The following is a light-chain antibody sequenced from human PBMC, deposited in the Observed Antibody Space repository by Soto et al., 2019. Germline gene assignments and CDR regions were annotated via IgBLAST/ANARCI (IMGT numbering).Light chain of an antibody. CDR2: EVS. J-gene: IGLJ2*01. Sequence: QSALTQPASVSGSPGQSITISCTGTSSDVGGYNYVSWYQQHPGKAPKLMIYEVSNRPSGVSNRFSGSKSGNTASLTISGLQAEDEDDYYCSSYTSSSTLEVVFGGGTKLTVL. CDR1: SSDVGGYNY. V-gene: IGLV2-14*01. CDR3: SSYTSSSTLEVV.